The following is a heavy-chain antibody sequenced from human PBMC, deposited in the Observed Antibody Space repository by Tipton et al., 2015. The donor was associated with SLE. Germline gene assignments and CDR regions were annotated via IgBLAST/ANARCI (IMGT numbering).Heavy chain of an antibody. J-gene: IGHJ6*02. Sequence: QSGAEVKKPGASVKVSCKASGYTFTSYGISWVRQAPGQGLEWMGWISAYNGNTNYAQKLQGIVTMNTDTSTSTAYMELRSLRSDDTAVYYCASDPRMTILGVAYFYGLVVWGQGPTVIVSS. CDR2: ISAYNGNT. V-gene: IGHV1-18*01. CDR3: ASDPRMTILGVAYFYGLVV. D-gene: IGHD3-3*01. CDR1: GYTFTSYG.